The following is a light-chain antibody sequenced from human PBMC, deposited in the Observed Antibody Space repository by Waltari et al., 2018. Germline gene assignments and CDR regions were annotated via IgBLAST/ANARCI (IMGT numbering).Light chain of an antibody. Sequence: QSALTQFASVSGSPGQSITISCTGTSSDVGGHNYVSWYQQHPGKAPKLMIYDVRVRPSGVSNRFSGSKSGNPASLTSSGLQAGDEADYYCSSYTTSHTIVFGGGTKVTVL. CDR3: SSYTTSHTIV. J-gene: IGLJ2*01. CDR1: SSDVGGHNY. V-gene: IGLV2-14*03. CDR2: DVR.